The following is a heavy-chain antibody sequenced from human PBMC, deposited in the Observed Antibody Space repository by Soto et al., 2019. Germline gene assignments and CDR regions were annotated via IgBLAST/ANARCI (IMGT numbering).Heavy chain of an antibody. CDR3: ARGEGTTVVTLDY. Sequence: QVQLVESGGGVVQPGRSLRLSCAASGFTFSSYAMHWVRQAPGKGLEWVAVISYDGSNKYYADSVKGRFTISRDNSKNTLYLQMNSLRAEDTAVYYCARGEGTTVVTLDYWGQGTLVTASS. J-gene: IGHJ4*02. V-gene: IGHV3-30-3*01. D-gene: IGHD4-17*01. CDR1: GFTFSSYA. CDR2: ISYDGSNK.